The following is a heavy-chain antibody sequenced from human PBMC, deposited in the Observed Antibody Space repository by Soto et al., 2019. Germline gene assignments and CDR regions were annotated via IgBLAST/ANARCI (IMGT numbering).Heavy chain of an antibody. D-gene: IGHD6-13*01. V-gene: IGHV3-23*01. J-gene: IGHJ6*02. Sequence: EVQLLESGGDLVQPGGSLRLSCAASGFTFSSYAMSWVRQAPGKGLEWVSALSGSGGSTYYTDSVKGRFTISRDNAKNSLYLQMNSLRAEDTAVYYCARRQQLTTTRYGMDVWGQGTTVTVSS. CDR1: GFTFSSYA. CDR3: ARRQQLTTTRYGMDV. CDR2: LSGSGGST.